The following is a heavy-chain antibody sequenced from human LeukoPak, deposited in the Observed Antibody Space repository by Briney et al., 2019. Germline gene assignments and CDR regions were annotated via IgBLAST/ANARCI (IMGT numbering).Heavy chain of an antibody. Sequence: GGSLRLSCAASGFTFSIYGMHWVRQAPGKGLEWVALISYDGINKYYADSVKGRFTVSRDNSKSTLYLQVNSLRAEDTAVYYCARDSDGMSVWGLGTTVTVSS. CDR2: ISYDGINK. CDR3: ARDSDGMSV. CDR1: GFTFSIYG. J-gene: IGHJ6*02. V-gene: IGHV3-30*03.